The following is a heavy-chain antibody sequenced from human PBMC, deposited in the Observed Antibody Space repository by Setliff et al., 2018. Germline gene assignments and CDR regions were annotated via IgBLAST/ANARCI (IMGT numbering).Heavy chain of an antibody. V-gene: IGHV3-23*01. D-gene: IGHD3-22*01. CDR1: GLTFSSYD. CDR2: ITSSGGDT. J-gene: IGHJ4*02. CDR3: GRDDDSTSHYSILNF. Sequence: GGSLRLSCAASGLTFSSYDMNWVRQAPGEGLEWVSTITSSGGDTYYADSVKGRFIVSRDNSKSTLYLQMDSLRAEDTAVYYCGRDDDSTSHYSILNFWGQGTLVTVSS.